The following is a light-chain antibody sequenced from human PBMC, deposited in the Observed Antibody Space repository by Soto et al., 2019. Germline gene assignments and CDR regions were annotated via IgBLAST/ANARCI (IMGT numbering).Light chain of an antibody. CDR1: SSDVGGYNY. J-gene: IGLJ1*01. V-gene: IGLV2-14*01. Sequence: QSVLTQPASVSGSPGQSITISCTGTSSDVGGYNYVSWYQQHPGKAPKLMISEVSNRPSGVSNRFSGSKSGNTASLTISGLQAEDEADYYCCSYRRSSSINYVFGTGTKVTVL. CDR2: EVS. CDR3: CSYRRSSSINYV.